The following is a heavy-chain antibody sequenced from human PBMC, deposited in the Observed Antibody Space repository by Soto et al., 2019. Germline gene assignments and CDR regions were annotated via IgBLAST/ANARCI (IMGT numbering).Heavy chain of an antibody. CDR3: AKGGRQWLVTSDFNY. CDR1: GFTFSDYA. CDR2: VSHDGRNT. D-gene: IGHD6-19*01. J-gene: IGHJ4*02. Sequence: VQLVESGGGVVQPGRSLRLSCAASGFTFSDYAMHWVRQAPGKGLEWVAVVSHDGRNTHYADSVKGRFTISRDSSKSTVSLEMTSLRVEDTAVYYCAKGGRQWLVTSDFNYWGQGALVTVSS. V-gene: IGHV3-30*18.